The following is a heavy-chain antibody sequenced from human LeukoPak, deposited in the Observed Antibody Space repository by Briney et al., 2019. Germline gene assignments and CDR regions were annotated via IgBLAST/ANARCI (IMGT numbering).Heavy chain of an antibody. D-gene: IGHD6-6*01. CDR3: ARSSYSSSSSV. Sequence: GSLRLSCAVSGFTFSGFWMNWSRQAPGKGLECVASINSDGSEGYYADVVKGRFTISRDNAKNSLYLQINSLRAEDTAVYYCARSSYSSSSSVWGQGTMVTVSS. CDR2: INSDGSEG. V-gene: IGHV3-7*03. CDR1: GFTFSGFW. J-gene: IGHJ3*01.